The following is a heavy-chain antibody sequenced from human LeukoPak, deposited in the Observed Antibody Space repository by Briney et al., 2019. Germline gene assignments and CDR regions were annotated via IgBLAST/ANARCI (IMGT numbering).Heavy chain of an antibody. J-gene: IGHJ4*02. D-gene: IGHD2-15*01. CDR2: VNPNSGGT. V-gene: IGHV1-2*02. CDR1: GYTFTGYY. CDR3: ASWMAAATQALDY. Sequence: ASVKVSCKASGYTFTGYYMHWVRQAPGQGLEWMGWVNPNSGGTNYAQKFQGRVTMTRDTSISTAYMELSRLRSDDTAVYYCASWMAAATQALDYWGQGTLVTVSS.